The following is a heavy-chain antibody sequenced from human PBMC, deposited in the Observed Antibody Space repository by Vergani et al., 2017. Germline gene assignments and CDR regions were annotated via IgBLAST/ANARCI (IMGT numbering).Heavy chain of an antibody. D-gene: IGHD2-15*01. Sequence: QVQLQESGPGLVKPSGTLSLTCAVSGGAISSSNWWSWVRQPPGKGLGWMGEIYHSGSTNYNPSLKRRVTISVDKSKNQFSLKLSAVTAAATAVYYCARDQVGVAPYWYFDLWGRGTLVTVSS. CDR2: IYHSGST. J-gene: IGHJ2*01. CDR1: GGAISSSNW. CDR3: ARDQVGVAPYWYFDL. V-gene: IGHV4-4*02.